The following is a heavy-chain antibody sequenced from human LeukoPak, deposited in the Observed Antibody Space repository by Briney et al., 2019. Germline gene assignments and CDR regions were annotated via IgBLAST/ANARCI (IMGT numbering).Heavy chain of an antibody. D-gene: IGHD2-15*01. V-gene: IGHV3-30*18. CDR3: AKSPRLGYCSGGSCYPGY. CDR1: GFTFSSYV. J-gene: IGHJ4*02. CDR2: ISYDGSNK. Sequence: QPGGSLRLSCAASGFTFSSYVMHWVRQAPGKGLEWVAVISYDGSNKYYADSVKGRFTISRDNSKNTLYLQMNSLRADDTAVYYCAKSPRLGYCSGGSCYPGYWGQGTLVTVSS.